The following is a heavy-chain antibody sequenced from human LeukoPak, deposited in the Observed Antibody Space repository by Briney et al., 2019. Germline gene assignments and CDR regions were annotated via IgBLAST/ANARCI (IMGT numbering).Heavy chain of an antibody. V-gene: IGHV3-23*01. Sequence: GGSLRLSCAASGFTFSSYAMSWVRQAPGKELEWDSTISGSGGSTYYADSVKGRFTSSRDNSKNTLYLQVSSLRPEDTAVYYCATPHPATYGDYRTLYYWGQGTLVTVSS. CDR2: ISGSGGST. D-gene: IGHD4-17*01. J-gene: IGHJ4*02. CDR3: ATPHPATYGDYRTLYY. CDR1: GFTFSSYA.